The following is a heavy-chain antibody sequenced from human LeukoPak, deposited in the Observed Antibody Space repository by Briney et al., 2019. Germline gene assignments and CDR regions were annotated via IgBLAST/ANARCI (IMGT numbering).Heavy chain of an antibody. Sequence: ASVKVSCKASGYTFTGYYMHWVRQAPGQGLEWMGRINPNSGGTNYAQKFQGRVTMTRDTANSTAYMELRRLRSDDTAVYYCARVASIWGGGFDYWGQGTLVTVSS. D-gene: IGHD3-16*01. V-gene: IGHV1-2*06. CDR3: ARVASIWGGGFDY. CDR1: GYTFTGYY. CDR2: INPNSGGT. J-gene: IGHJ4*02.